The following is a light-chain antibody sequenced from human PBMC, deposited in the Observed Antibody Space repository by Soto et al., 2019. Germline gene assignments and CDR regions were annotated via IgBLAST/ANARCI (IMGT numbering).Light chain of an antibody. V-gene: IGKV1-5*03. Sequence: DIQITHSPSSVSASVGDRGTITCRASQSISSYLNWYQHKPGKAPKLLIYKASSLESGVPSRFSGSGSGTEFTLTISSLQPDDFATYYCQHYNSYSEAFGQGTKVDNK. CDR2: KAS. CDR1: QSISSY. CDR3: QHYNSYSEA. J-gene: IGKJ1*01.